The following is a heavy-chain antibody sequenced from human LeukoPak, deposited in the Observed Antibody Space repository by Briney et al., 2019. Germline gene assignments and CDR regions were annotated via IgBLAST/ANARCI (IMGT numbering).Heavy chain of an antibody. Sequence: ASVKVSCKASGYTFTTHGLSWVRQAPGQGVEWVGWISVYNGNTHYAQKFQGRVTMTTDTSTSTAYMELRSLRSDDTAVYYCARFRYYDSSGRNDCWGQGTLVTVSS. D-gene: IGHD3-22*01. J-gene: IGHJ4*02. CDR2: ISVYNGNT. V-gene: IGHV1-18*01. CDR1: GYTFTTHG. CDR3: ARFRYYDSSGRNDC.